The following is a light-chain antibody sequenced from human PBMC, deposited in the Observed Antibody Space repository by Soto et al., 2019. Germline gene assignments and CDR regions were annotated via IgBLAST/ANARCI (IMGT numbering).Light chain of an antibody. J-gene: IGLJ1*01. CDR1: SSNIGDNP. Sequence: QSVLTQPPSASGTPGQRVTISCSGSSSNIGDNPVNWYQQVPGAAPKLLIYINDQRPSGVPDRFSGSKSGTSASLAISGLQPEDEADYYFAAWDDSLNALFGTGTKVTVL. CDR3: AAWDDSLNAL. V-gene: IGLV1-44*01. CDR2: IND.